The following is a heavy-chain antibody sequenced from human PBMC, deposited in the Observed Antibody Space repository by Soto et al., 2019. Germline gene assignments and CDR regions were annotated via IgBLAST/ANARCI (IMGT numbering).Heavy chain of an antibody. CDR3: ASPPWLVLNAFDI. CDR2: IYYSGST. CDR1: GGSISSYY. J-gene: IGHJ3*02. Sequence: QVQLQESGPGLVKPSETLSLTCTVSGGSISSYYWSWIRQPPGKGLEWIGYIYYSGSTNYNPSLSIRLTXPXDXXQNQFSLKLSSVTAADTAVYYCASPPWLVLNAFDIWGQGTMVTVSS. V-gene: IGHV4-59*01. D-gene: IGHD6-19*01.